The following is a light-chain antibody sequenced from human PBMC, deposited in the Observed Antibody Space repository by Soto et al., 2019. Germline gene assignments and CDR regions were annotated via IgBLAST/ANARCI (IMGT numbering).Light chain of an antibody. Sequence: EIVLTQSPGTLSLSPGERATLSCRASQSVSSSYLAWYQQKPGQAPRLLIYGASSRATGIPDRFSGSGSGTDFTLTISRLEPEDFAVYYCHQYNNWPPWTFGQGTKV. CDR2: GAS. V-gene: IGKV3-20*01. J-gene: IGKJ1*01. CDR1: QSVSSSY. CDR3: HQYNNWPPWT.